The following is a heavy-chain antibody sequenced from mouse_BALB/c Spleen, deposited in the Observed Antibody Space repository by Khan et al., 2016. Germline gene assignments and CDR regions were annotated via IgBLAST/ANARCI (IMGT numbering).Heavy chain of an antibody. V-gene: IGHV2-9*02. Sequence: QVQLKESGPGLVAPSQSLSITCTVSGFSLANYGVHWVRQPPGKGLEWLGVIWAGGSTNYNSALMSRLSISNNKSKSQVFLKANSLQTDDTTIYYCASPLLRLKAWFAYWGQGTLVTVS. CDR2: IWAGGST. CDR3: ASPLLRLKAWFAY. D-gene: IGHD1-1*01. CDR1: GFSLANYG. J-gene: IGHJ3*01.